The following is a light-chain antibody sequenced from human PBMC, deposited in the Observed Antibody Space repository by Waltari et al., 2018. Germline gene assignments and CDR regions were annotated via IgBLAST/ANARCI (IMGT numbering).Light chain of an antibody. V-gene: IGLV1-40*01. CDR1: SSNLGAGYD. Sequence: QSVLTQPPSVSGAPGQRVTISCTGSSSNLGAGYDVHWYQHFPGAGPKLIIYSDTHRPSGVSNRVSGSKSGNTASLTISGLQAEDEADYYCSSYTSSSTLVFGGGTK. J-gene: IGLJ2*01. CDR3: SSYTSSSTLV. CDR2: SDT.